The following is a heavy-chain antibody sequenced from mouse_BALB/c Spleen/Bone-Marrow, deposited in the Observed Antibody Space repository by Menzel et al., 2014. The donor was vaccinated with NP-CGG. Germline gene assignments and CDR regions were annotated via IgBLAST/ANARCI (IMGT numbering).Heavy chain of an antibody. CDR2: IDPANGNT. CDR3: ARDYANTAWFAS. Sequence: VQLKDSGAELVKLGASVELSCTPSGFNIKDTHMHRVKQRPEQGLEWIGRIDPANGNTKYDPNFQGKATITADTSSNTAYLQLSSLTSEDTAVYYCARDYANTAWFASWGQGTLVTVS. CDR1: GFNIKDTH. D-gene: IGHD1-1*01. V-gene: IGHV14-3*02. J-gene: IGHJ3*01.